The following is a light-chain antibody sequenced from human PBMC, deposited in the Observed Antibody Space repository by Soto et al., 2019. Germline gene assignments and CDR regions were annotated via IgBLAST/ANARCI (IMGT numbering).Light chain of an antibody. J-gene: IGKJ1*01. CDR2: DAS. Sequence: DIQVTQSPATLSVSVGDRVTITCRASQTINRWLAWYQQKPGKAPQVLIYDASTLESGVPSRFSGSGSGTEFTLTINNLQPDDLATYYCQQYSSLWTFGPGTKVDI. CDR1: QTINRW. CDR3: QQYSSLWT. V-gene: IGKV1-5*01.